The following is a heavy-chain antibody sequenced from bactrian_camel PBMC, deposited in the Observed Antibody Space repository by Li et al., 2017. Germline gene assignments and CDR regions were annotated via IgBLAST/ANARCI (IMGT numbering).Heavy chain of an antibody. CDR3: AARGLGADCSGPRRSSAEYVY. D-gene: IGHD3*01. J-gene: IGHJ4*01. Sequence: HVQLVESGGGLVQAGGSLRLSCAASVYADNMYCMAWFRQLPGEEREEVASIDSDGKTTYSNVVKGRFTISKDTTKNILYLQMNSLKSEDTAMYFCAARGLGADCSGPRRSSAEYVYWGQGTQVTVS. V-gene: IGHV3S57*01. CDR1: VYADNMYC. CDR2: IDSDGKT.